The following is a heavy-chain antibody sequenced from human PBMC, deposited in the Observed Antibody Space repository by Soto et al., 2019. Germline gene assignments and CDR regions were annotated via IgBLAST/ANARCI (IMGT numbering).Heavy chain of an antibody. V-gene: IGHV3-74*01. CDR3: ARVSGYSYGFDY. J-gene: IGHJ4*02. Sequence: GGSLRLSCATSGFTFSSYWMHWVRQAPGKGLVWVSLINSDGSSTSYADSVKGRFTISRDNAKNTLYLQMNSLRAEDTAVYYCARVSGYSYGFDYWGQGTLVTVSS. D-gene: IGHD5-18*01. CDR2: INSDGSST. CDR1: GFTFSSYW.